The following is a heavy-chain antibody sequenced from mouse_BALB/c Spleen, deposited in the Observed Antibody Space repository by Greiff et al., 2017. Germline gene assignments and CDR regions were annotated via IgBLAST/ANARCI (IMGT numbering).Heavy chain of an antibody. J-gene: IGHJ3*01. CDR3: ARWNYDYEGAFAY. V-gene: IGHV3-8*02. D-gene: IGHD2-4*01. Sequence: EVQLQQSGPSLVKPSQTLSLTCSVTGDSITSGYWNWIRKFPGNKLEYMGYISYSGSTYYNPSLKSRISITRDTSKNQYYLQLNSVTTEDTATYYCARWNYDYEGAFAYWGQGTLVTVSA. CDR1: GDSITSGY. CDR2: ISYSGST.